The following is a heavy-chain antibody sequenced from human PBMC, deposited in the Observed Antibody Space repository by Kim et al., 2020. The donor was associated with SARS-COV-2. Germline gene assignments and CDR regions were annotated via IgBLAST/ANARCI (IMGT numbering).Heavy chain of an antibody. CDR2: INPSGGST. CDR1: GYTFTSYY. Sequence: ASVKVSCKASGYTFTSYYMHWVRQAPGQGLEWMGIINPSGGSTSYAQKFQGRVTMTRDTPTSTVYMELSSLRSEDTAVYYCARGYCSGGSCYSCIDPWGQGTLVTVSS. J-gene: IGHJ5*02. CDR3: ARGYCSGGSCYSCIDP. D-gene: IGHD2-15*01. V-gene: IGHV1-46*01.